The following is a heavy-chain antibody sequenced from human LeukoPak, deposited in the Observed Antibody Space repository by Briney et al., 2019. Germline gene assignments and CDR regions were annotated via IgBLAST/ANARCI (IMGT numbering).Heavy chain of an antibody. V-gene: IGHV3-11*04. CDR3: ARGEYYDSSGYFNY. J-gene: IGHJ4*02. CDR1: GFTFSNYY. CDR2: ISSSGSTI. Sequence: GGSLRLSCAASGFTFSNYYMSWIRQAPGKGLEWVSYISSSGSTIYYADSVKGRFTISRDNAKNSLYLQMNSLRAEDKDVSYCARGEYYDSSGYFNYWGQGPLVTVSS. D-gene: IGHD3-22*01.